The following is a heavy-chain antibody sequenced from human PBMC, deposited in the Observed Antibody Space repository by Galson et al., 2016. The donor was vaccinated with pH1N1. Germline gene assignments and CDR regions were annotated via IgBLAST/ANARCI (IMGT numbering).Heavy chain of an antibody. Sequence: LRLSCAASGFTFHDYTMHWVRQTPGKGLEWVSLVSWDGGSTYYADYVKGRFTVSRDNSKNSLYLQMNSLRSEDTALYYCAKEIQRGYYGMDVWGRGTTVTVSS. J-gene: IGHJ6*02. CDR3: AKEIQRGYYGMDV. CDR2: VSWDGGST. CDR1: GFTFHDYT. D-gene: IGHD3-16*01. V-gene: IGHV3-43*01.